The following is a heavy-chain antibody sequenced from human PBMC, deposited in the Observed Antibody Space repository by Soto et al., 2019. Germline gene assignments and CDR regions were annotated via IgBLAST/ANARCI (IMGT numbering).Heavy chain of an antibody. CDR2: VSKSDYT. CDR1: GFTFNNYG. D-gene: IGHD2-2*01. J-gene: IGHJ4*02. CDR3: AGEGSIIIPAVSDF. Sequence: GGSLRLSCVVSGFTFNNYGINWVRQAPGKGLEWVSTVSKSDYTYYSDSVKGRFTISRDNAKNTLSLQMNTLRAEDTAVYYCAGEGSIIIPAVSDFWGQGTLVTVPS. V-gene: IGHV3-21*04.